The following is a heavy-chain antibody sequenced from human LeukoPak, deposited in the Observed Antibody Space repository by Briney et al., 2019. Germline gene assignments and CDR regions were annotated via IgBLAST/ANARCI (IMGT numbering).Heavy chain of an antibody. CDR2: IWYDGSNK. CDR3: ARDRGDGSGTYCDY. Sequence: GGSLRLSCAASGFTFSSNGMHWVRQAPGKRLEWVAVIWYDGSNKYYADSVKGRFTISRDNSKNTLYLQMNSLRDEDTAVYYCARDRGDGSGTYCDYWGRGTLVTVSS. V-gene: IGHV3-33*08. D-gene: IGHD3-10*01. CDR1: GFTFSSNG. J-gene: IGHJ4*02.